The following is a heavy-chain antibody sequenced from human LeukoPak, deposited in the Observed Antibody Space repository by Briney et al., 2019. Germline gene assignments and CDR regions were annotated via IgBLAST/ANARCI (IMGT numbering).Heavy chain of an antibody. CDR1: GFPFIEYS. J-gene: IGHJ4*02. D-gene: IGHD1-1*01. CDR3: ARDHNYAFDN. V-gene: IGHV3-48*01. CDR2: IGIDSGNT. Sequence: GGSLRLSCTASGFPFIEYSMNWVRQAPGKGLEWISYIGIDSGNTKYADSVRGRFTISADKARNSLYLQMNSLRVEDTAVYYCARDHNYAFDNWGQGTLVSVAS.